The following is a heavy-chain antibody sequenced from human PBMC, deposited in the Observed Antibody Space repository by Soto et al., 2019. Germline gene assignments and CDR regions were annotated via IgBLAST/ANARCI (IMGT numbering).Heavy chain of an antibody. CDR3: GKVLVGATGHTDSDS. J-gene: IGHJ4*02. CDR2: INHSGST. Sequence: SETLSLTCRVSDGSMNSDSSYWGWIRQPPGKGLEWIGVINHSGSTYHNLSLKGRVTMSVDASRNQFSLKLTSMTAADTALYYCGKVLVGATGHTDSDSWGPGTLVTVSS. V-gene: IGHV4-39*01. D-gene: IGHD2-15*01. CDR1: DGSMNSDSSY.